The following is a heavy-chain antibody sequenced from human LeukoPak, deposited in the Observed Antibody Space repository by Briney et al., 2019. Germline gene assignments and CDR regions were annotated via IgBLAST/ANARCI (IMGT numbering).Heavy chain of an antibody. CDR3: TRDTGTTGEVKFDP. CDR2: IYTSGST. D-gene: IGHD4-17*01. Sequence: SETLSLTCTVSGNYFGDYYWSWIRQPAGKGLEWIGRIYTSGSTTYNPSLKSRVTMSVDTSKSQFSLNLMSVTAADTAVYYCTRDTGTTGEVKFDPWGQGTLVTVSS. J-gene: IGHJ5*02. CDR1: GNYFGDYY. V-gene: IGHV4-4*07.